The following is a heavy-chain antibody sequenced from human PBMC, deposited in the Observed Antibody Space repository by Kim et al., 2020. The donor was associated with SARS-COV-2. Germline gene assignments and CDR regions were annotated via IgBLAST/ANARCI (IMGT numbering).Heavy chain of an antibody. J-gene: IGHJ4*02. CDR2: ISYDGSNK. Sequence: GGSLRLSCAASGFTFSSYGMHWVRQAPGKGLEWVAVISYDGSNKYYADSVKGRFTISRDNSKNTLYLQMNSLRAEDTAVYYCARDRLRVKNDYWGQGTLVTVSS. CDR1: GFTFSSYG. CDR3: ARDRLRVKNDY. D-gene: IGHD4-17*01. V-gene: IGHV3-33*05.